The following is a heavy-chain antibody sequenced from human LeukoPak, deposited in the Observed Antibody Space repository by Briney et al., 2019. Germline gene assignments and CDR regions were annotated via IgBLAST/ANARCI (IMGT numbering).Heavy chain of an antibody. Sequence: GGSLKLSCAASGFTFSDSSMQWVRQASGKGLEWVGRIRTKTKSYATAYAASVKGRFTISRDDSKNTAYLQMSSLKTEDTAVYYCIRVDYGSSNYQLGPDYWGQGTLVTVSS. D-gene: IGHD3-22*01. V-gene: IGHV3-73*01. CDR3: IRVDYGSSNYQLGPDY. CDR1: GFTFSDSS. CDR2: IRTKTKSYAT. J-gene: IGHJ4*02.